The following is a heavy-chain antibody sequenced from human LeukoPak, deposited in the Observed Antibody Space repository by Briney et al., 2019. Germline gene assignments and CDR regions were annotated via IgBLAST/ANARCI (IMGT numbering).Heavy chain of an antibody. CDR1: GFPFSSYW. J-gene: IGHJ4*02. V-gene: IGHV3-7*04. CDR2: IKQDGSKK. CDR3: TRVGYIDEGIDY. Sequence: GGSLGPSCVASGFPFSSYWMTWVRQAPGRGLEGVANIKQDGSKKSYVDSVKGRFTIFRDNAKNSLYLQMNSLRAEDTAIYYCTRVGYIDEGIDYWGQGTLVTVSS. D-gene: IGHD5-24*01.